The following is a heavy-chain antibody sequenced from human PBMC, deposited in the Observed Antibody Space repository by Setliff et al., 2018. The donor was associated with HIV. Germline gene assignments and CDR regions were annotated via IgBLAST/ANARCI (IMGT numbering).Heavy chain of an antibody. J-gene: IGHJ4*02. CDR1: GFTFSNYD. Sequence: GGSLRLSCAASGFTFSNYDMHWVRQVIGKGLEWVSAIGTAGDTYYGDPVRGRFTISRDNSKNTLFLEMSSLSADDTAIYYCAKLPHSSAWYSPFYYFEYWGQGTLVTVSS. CDR2: IGTAGDT. V-gene: IGHV3-13*01. CDR3: AKLPHSSAWYSPFYYFEY. D-gene: IGHD6-19*01.